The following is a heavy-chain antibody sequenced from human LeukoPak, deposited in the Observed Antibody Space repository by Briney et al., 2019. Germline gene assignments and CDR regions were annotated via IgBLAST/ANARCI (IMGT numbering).Heavy chain of an antibody. J-gene: IGHJ4*02. CDR2: ISWNSGSI. V-gene: IGHV3-9*01. D-gene: IGHD3-3*01. CDR1: GFTFDDYA. Sequence: GRSLRLSCAASGFTFDDYAMHWVRQAPGKGLEWVSGISWNSGSIGYADSVKGRFTISRDNAKNYLYLQMNSLRAEDTALYYCAKGIRLLEWLSEIDYWGQGTLVTVSS. CDR3: AKGIRLLEWLSEIDY.